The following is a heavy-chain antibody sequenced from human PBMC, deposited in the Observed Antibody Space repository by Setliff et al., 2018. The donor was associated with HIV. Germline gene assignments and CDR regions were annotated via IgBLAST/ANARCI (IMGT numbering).Heavy chain of an antibody. J-gene: IGHJ4*02. D-gene: IGHD1-20*01. CDR3: ARGGIITSGIDY. Sequence: GGSLRLSCAASGFTFSNYEMNWVRQAPGKGLEWVSYISSSGTTIYYADSVKGRFTISRDNAKNSLYLQMNSLRAEDTAVYYCARGGIITSGIDYWGQGALVTVSS. CDR2: ISSSGTTI. V-gene: IGHV3-48*03. CDR1: GFTFSNYE.